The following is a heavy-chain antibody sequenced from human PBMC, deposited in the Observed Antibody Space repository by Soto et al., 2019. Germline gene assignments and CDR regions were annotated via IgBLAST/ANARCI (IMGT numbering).Heavy chain of an antibody. D-gene: IGHD6-19*01. CDR1: GGSMSSSNW. CDR3: ARHAAHSSGFTDY. CDR2: IYYSGST. Sequence: PSETLSLTCTVSGGSMSSSNWWNWVRQPPGKGLEWIGGIYYSGSTNYNPSLKSRVTISVDTSKNQFSLKLSSVTAADTAVYYCARHAAHSSGFTDYWGQGTLVTVSS. J-gene: IGHJ4*02. V-gene: IGHV4-4*02.